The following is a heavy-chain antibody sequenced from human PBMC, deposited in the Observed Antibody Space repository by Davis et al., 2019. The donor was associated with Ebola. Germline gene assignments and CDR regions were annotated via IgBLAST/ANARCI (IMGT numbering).Heavy chain of an antibody. CDR2: INSDGSST. Sequence: PGGSLRLSCAASGFTLSGYWMHWVRQAPGKGLVWVSRINSDGSSTSYADSVKGRFTISSDNAKNTLYLQMNSLRAEDTAAYYCARGGVVVPGATVPGYANYWGQGTLVTVSS. V-gene: IGHV3-74*01. CDR1: GFTLSGYW. J-gene: IGHJ4*02. D-gene: IGHD2-2*01. CDR3: ARGGVVVPGATVPGYANY.